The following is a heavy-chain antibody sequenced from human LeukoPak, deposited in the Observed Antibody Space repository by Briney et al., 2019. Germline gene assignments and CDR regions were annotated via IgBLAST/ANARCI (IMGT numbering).Heavy chain of an antibody. D-gene: IGHD1-26*01. Sequence: GASVKVSCKASGYTFTAYYMHWVRQAPGQGLEWMGWINPNSGGTNYAQKFQGRVTMTRDTSISTAYMELSRLRSDDTAVYYCAREESFFSAFDIWGQGTMITISS. J-gene: IGHJ3*02. V-gene: IGHV1-2*02. CDR2: INPNSGGT. CDR3: AREESFFSAFDI. CDR1: GYTFTAYY.